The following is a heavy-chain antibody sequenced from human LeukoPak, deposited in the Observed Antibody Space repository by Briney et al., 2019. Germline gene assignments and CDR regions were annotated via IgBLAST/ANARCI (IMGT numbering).Heavy chain of an antibody. Sequence: SETLSPTCAVYGGSFSGYYWSWIRQPPGKGLEWIGEINHSGSTNYNPSLKSRVTISVDTSKNQFSLKLSSVTAADTAVYYCAVHGSGSPYNWFDPWGQGTLVTVSS. V-gene: IGHV4-34*01. CDR1: GGSFSGYY. CDR3: AVHGSGSPYNWFDP. D-gene: IGHD3-10*01. J-gene: IGHJ5*02. CDR2: INHSGST.